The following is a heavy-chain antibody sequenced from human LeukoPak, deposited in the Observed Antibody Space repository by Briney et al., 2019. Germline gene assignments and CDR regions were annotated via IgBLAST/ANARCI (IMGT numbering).Heavy chain of an antibody. CDR2: VSGGGDIT. CDR3: ARETYCSGGSCYPDY. J-gene: IGHJ4*02. D-gene: IGHD2-15*01. CDR1: GFTFRNYA. Sequence: PGGSLRLSCAASGFTFRNYALSWVRQAPGKGLEWVSAVSGGGDITHYADSVKGRFTISRDNSKNTLYLQMNSLRAEDTAVYYCARETYCSGGSCYPDYWGQGTLVTVSS. V-gene: IGHV3-23*01.